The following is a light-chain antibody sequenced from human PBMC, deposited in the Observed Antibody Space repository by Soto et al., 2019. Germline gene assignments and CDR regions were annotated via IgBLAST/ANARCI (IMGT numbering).Light chain of an antibody. CDR2: AAS. V-gene: IGKV3-11*01. J-gene: IGKJ1*01. CDR1: ENVRTF. CDR3: QQHSHWPPWT. Sequence: IVLTQSPATLSLSPGERATLSCRASENVRTFVAWYQQKPGKAPRLLMYAASNRPAGIPARFSGSGSGTDFTLTISNLEPEDFAVYYCQQHSHWPPWTFGQGTKVDIK.